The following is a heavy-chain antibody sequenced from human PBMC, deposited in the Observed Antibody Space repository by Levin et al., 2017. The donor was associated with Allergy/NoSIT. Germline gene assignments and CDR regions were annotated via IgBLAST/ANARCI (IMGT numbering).Heavy chain of an antibody. D-gene: IGHD1-7*01. J-gene: IGHJ4*02. V-gene: IGHV3-23*01. CDR2: ISGRGDNT. Sequence: GGSLRLSCAVSGFTFSSYAMSWVRQAPGKGLEWVSSISGRGDNTYYADSVKGRFSISRDNSKNTLYLQMNSLSPEDTALYYCAKKRNWNSLFFDYWGQGTLVTVSS. CDR1: GFTFSSYA. CDR3: AKKRNWNSLFFDY.